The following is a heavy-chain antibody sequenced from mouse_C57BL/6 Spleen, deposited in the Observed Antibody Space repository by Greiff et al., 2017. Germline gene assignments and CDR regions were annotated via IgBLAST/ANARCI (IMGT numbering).Heavy chain of an antibody. V-gene: IGHV1-62-2*01. CDR2: FYPGSGSI. Sequence: QVHVKQSGAELVKPGASVKLSCKASGYTFTEYTIHWVKQRSGQGLEWIGWFYPGSGSIKYNENFKDKATLTADKSSSTVYMELSRLTSEDSAVYFCARHEDNYDIMDYWGQGTSVTVSS. D-gene: IGHD2-1*01. CDR3: ARHEDNYDIMDY. J-gene: IGHJ4*01. CDR1: GYTFTEYT.